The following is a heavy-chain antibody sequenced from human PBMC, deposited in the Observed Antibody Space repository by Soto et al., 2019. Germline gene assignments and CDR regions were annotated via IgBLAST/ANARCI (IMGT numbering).Heavy chain of an antibody. CDR2: IYHSGST. D-gene: IGHD6-19*01. J-gene: IGHJ4*02. CDR3: ARAGGLGAVAVDY. CDR1: GGSNSSGGYS. Sequence: QLQLQESGSGLVKPSQTLSLTCAVSGGSNSSGGYSWSWIRQPPGKGLEWIGYIYHSGSTYYNPSLTSRVTISVDRSKNQFSLKLSSVTAADTAVYYCARAGGLGAVAVDYWGQGTLVTVSS. V-gene: IGHV4-30-2*01.